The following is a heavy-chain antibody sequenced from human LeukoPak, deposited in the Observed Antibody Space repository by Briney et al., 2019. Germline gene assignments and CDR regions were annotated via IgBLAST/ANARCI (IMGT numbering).Heavy chain of an antibody. CDR1: GYTFTSYG. J-gene: IGHJ4*02. V-gene: IGHV1-18*01. Sequence: ASVKVSCKASGYTFTSYGISWVRQAPGQGLEWMGWISAYNGNTNYAQKLQGRVTMTTDTSTSAAYIELRSLRSDDTAVYYCATLSIAVAGTYYFDYWGQGTLVTVSS. D-gene: IGHD6-19*01. CDR2: ISAYNGNT. CDR3: ATLSIAVAGTYYFDY.